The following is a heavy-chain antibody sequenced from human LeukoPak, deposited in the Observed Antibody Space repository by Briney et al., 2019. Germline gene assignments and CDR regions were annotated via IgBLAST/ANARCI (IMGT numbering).Heavy chain of an antibody. CDR1: GFTFSSYA. V-gene: IGHV3-23*01. CDR3: AKYSSSSYYYGMDV. D-gene: IGHD6-6*01. J-gene: IGHJ6*02. Sequence: PGRSLRLSCAASGFTFSSYAMSWVRQAPGKGLEWVSAISGSGGSTYYADSVKGRFTISRDNSKNTLYLQMNSLGAEDTAVYYCAKYSSSSYYYGMDVWGQGTTVTVSS. CDR2: ISGSGGST.